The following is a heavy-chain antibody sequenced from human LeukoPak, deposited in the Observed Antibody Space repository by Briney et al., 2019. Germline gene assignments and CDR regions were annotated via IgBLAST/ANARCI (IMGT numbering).Heavy chain of an antibody. D-gene: IGHD2-2*01. CDR2: INPSDGST. V-gene: IGHV1-46*01. CDR3: ARVGYCSSTSCSHGAFDI. Sequence: GASVKVSCKASGYTFTSYYMHWVRQAPGQGLEWMGIINPSDGSTSNAQKFQGRVTMTRDTSTSTVYMELSSLRSEDTAVYYCARVGYCSSTSCSHGAFDIWGQGTMVTVSS. CDR1: GYTFTSYY. J-gene: IGHJ3*02.